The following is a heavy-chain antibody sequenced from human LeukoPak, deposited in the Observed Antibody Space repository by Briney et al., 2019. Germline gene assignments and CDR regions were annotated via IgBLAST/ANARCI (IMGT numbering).Heavy chain of an antibody. V-gene: IGHV4-30-4*07. CDR1: GGSISSGGYS. Sequence: KASETLSLTCAVSGGSISSGGYSWSWIRQPPGKGLEWIGYIYYSGSTYYNPSLKSRVTISVDTSKNQFSLKLSSVTAADTAVYYCARGMRAVAGPIFDYWGQGTLVTVSS. J-gene: IGHJ4*02. D-gene: IGHD6-19*01. CDR3: ARGMRAVAGPIFDY. CDR2: IYYSGST.